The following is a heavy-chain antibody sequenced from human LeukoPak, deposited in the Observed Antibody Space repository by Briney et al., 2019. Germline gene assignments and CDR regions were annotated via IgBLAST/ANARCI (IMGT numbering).Heavy chain of an antibody. J-gene: IGHJ4*02. CDR3: ARGSYCDYFGGRYRSNFDY. D-gene: IGHD3-16*02. Sequence: WGSLTLSCPASGFTFTTYCMNWVRQAPAKGQEWVSYINDSGENMYYADSVRGRFAISRDNAKSTLHLQMDTLRVEDTAIYYCARGSYCDYFGGRYRSNFDYWGRGTLVTVSS. CDR2: INDSGENM. V-gene: IGHV3-48*01. CDR1: GFTFTTYC.